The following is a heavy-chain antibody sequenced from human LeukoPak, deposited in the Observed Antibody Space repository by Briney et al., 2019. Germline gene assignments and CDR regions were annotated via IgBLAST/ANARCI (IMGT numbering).Heavy chain of an antibody. CDR1: GYTFTDYY. Sequence: ASLKVSCKVSGYTFTDYYMHWVRQAPGQGLEWMGWINVNRGGTNYAQRFQGRDTMTRDTSITTAYMELSRLKSDDTAVYYCARRYCSSTSCYYFDYWGQGTLVTVSS. CDR2: INVNRGGT. J-gene: IGHJ4*02. CDR3: ARRYCSSTSCYYFDY. D-gene: IGHD2-2*01. V-gene: IGHV1-2*02.